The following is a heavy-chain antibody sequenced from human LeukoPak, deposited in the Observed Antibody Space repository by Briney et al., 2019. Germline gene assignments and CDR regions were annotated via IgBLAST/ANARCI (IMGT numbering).Heavy chain of an antibody. CDR1: GGSISSYY. Sequence: PSETLSLTCTVSGGSISSYYWSWIRQPPGKGLEWIGYIYYSGSTNYNPSLKSRVTISVDTSKNQFSLKLSSVTAADTAVYYCARGRLYYDSSGYPHLDYWGQGTLVTVSS. V-gene: IGHV4-59*01. D-gene: IGHD3-22*01. CDR2: IYYSGST. CDR3: ARGRLYYDSSGYPHLDY. J-gene: IGHJ4*02.